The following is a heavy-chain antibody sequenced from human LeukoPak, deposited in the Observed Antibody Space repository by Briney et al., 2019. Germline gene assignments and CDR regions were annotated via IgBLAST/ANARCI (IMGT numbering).Heavy chain of an antibody. CDR3: VKRDPRSYNFAFDV. D-gene: IGHD3-10*01. V-gene: IGHV3-64D*09. CDR1: GVTFSSYA. Sequence: GGSLRLSCLASGVTFSSYAMHWVRQAPGKGLEYVSTISSNGGRTYYADSVKDRFTVSRDNSKNTMYLQMSSLRDEDTAVYYCVKRDPRSYNFAFDVWGQGTMVTVSS. J-gene: IGHJ3*01. CDR2: ISSNGGRT.